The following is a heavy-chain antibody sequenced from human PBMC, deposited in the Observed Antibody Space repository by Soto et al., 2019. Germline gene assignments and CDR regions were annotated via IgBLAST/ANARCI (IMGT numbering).Heavy chain of an antibody. D-gene: IGHD6-19*01. CDR2: ISYDGSNK. CDR3: AKDGIAVAGTQYFQH. V-gene: IGHV3-30*18. Sequence: GGSLRLSCAASGFTFSSYGMHWVRQAPGKGLEWVAVISYDGSNKYYADSVKGRFTISRDNSKNTLYLQMNSLRAEDTAVYYCAKDGIAVAGTQYFQHWGQGTLVTVSS. J-gene: IGHJ1*01. CDR1: GFTFSSYG.